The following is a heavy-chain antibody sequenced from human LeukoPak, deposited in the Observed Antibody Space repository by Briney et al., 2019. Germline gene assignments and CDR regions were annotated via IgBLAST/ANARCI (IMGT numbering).Heavy chain of an antibody. D-gene: IGHD3-16*01. CDR3: ARAITIGGLFDY. V-gene: IGHV4-4*07. Sequence: PSETLSLTCTVSGGSITTYYWSWIRQPAGKGLEWIGRISTSGRTNYNPSLKSRVTISVDTSKNQFSLKLSSVTAADTAVYYCARAITIGGLFDYWGQGALVTVSS. J-gene: IGHJ4*02. CDR2: ISTSGRT. CDR1: GGSITTYY.